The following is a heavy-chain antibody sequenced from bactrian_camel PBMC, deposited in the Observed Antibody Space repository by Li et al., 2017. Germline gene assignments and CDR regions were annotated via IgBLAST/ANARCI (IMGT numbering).Heavy chain of an antibody. D-gene: IGHD4*01. CDR3: AADIFRKKMGYTEYDIYPEQHSLRSTYFGY. CDR2: LEDDGTT. V-gene: IGHV3S63*01. CDR1: GLTFDDYA. J-gene: IGHJ6*01. Sequence: HVQLVESGGGLVQAGGSLRLSCAVSGLTFDDYAMAWFRKVPGKEREGVASLEDDGTTNYADSVKGRFTISRDSTKKTLYLQMNSLKLEDTAMYYCAADIFRKKMGYTEYDIYPEQHSLRSTYFGYWGRGTQVTVS.